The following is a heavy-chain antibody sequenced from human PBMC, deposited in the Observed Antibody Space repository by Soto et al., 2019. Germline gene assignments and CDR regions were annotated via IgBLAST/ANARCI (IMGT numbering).Heavy chain of an antibody. CDR2: INGRGNYI. V-gene: IGHV3-21*06. Sequence: EVQLVESGGGLVKSGGSLRISCEASGFSFKTYIMNWVRQSPERGLEWVSSINGRGNYIYYAESVEGRFTISRDNAKNLLSLQMNTLRVEDTAMYYCVREDGIACATSAFDYWGQGTPVTVSA. CDR1: GFSFKTYI. J-gene: IGHJ4*02. CDR3: VREDGIACATSAFDY. D-gene: IGHD1-26*01.